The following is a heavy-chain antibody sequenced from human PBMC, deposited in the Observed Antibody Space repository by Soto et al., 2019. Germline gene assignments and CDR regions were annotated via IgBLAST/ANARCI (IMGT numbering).Heavy chain of an antibody. CDR1: GDSVSSNIVT. J-gene: IGHJ4*02. CDR2: TYYRSQWFN. Sequence: SPTLSLTCAISGDSVSSNIVTSDWFRQSPSRGLEWLGRTYYRSQWFNDYAVSVKSRMTINADTSKNQFSLQLNYVTPEDTAVYYCARLNGTSWFVGWGQGTPVTVFS. D-gene: IGHD6-13*01. CDR3: ARLNGTSWFVG. V-gene: IGHV6-1*01.